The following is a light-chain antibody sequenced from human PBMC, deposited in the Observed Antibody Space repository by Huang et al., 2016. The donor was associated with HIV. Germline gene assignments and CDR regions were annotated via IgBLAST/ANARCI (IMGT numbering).Light chain of an antibody. CDR1: QSVLSPSNNRNH. Sequence: DIVMTQSPDSLAVSLGERATITCVSSQSVLSPSNNRNHLAWYQHKPRQPPKLLIYWASTRESGVPDRFRGSGSATDFTLTIDNLQAEDVALYFCQQYYSIPGFGQGTYVEV. V-gene: IGKV4-1*01. CDR2: WAS. J-gene: IGKJ1*01. CDR3: QQYYSIPG.